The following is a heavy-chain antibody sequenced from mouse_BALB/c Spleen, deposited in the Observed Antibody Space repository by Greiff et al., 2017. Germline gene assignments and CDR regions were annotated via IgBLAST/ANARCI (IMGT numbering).Heavy chain of an antibody. D-gene: IGHD2-2*01. Sequence: EVKLMESGAELVKPGASVKLSCTASGFNIKDTYMHWVKQRPEQGLEWIGRIDPANGNTKYDPKFQGKATITADTSSNTAYLQLSSLTSEDTAVYYCALYGYDVRYAMDYWGQGTSVTVSS. CDR1: GFNIKDTY. CDR3: ALYGYDVRYAMDY. CDR2: IDPANGNT. J-gene: IGHJ4*01. V-gene: IGHV14-3*02.